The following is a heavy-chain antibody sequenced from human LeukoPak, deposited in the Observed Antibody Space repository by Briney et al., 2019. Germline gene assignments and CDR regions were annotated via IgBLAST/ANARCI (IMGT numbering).Heavy chain of an antibody. CDR2: ISWNGDSI. CDR1: GFTFDDYA. Sequence: GRSLRLSCAASGFTFDDYAMHWVRQAPGKGLEWVSGISWNGDSIGYADSVKGRFTISRDNAKNTLYLQMNSLRAEDTALYYCAKAKRGFIAAAGGFSPWGQGTLVTVSS. CDR3: AKAKRGFIAAAGGFSP. J-gene: IGHJ5*02. D-gene: IGHD6-13*01. V-gene: IGHV3-9*01.